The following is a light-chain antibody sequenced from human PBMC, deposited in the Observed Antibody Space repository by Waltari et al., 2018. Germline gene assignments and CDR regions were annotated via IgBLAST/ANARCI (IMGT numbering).Light chain of an antibody. CDR2: DAS. V-gene: IGKV3-11*01. CDR1: QSVSSY. CDR3: QQRGNWPT. Sequence: EIVLTQSPATLSLSPGERATLSCRASQSVSSYLAWYQQKPGQAPRLLIYDASSRATGIPARFSGSASGTDCTLTISSLEPEDCAVYYCQQRGNWPTFGQGTRLEIK. J-gene: IGKJ5*01.